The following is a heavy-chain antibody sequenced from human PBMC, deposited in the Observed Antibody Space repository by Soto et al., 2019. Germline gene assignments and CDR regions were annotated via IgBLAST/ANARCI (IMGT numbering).Heavy chain of an antibody. J-gene: IGHJ4*02. D-gene: IGHD6-19*01. Sequence: QITLKESGPTLVKPTQSLTLTCTFSGFSLNTNAVGVAWIRQPPGKALEWLALLYWDDDKRYSPSLKSRLTSTTDTSKNPVVLTMTTMDPEHTATYYCAHRRVRDSSGENFDSWGQGTLVTVSS. CDR2: LYWDDDK. V-gene: IGHV2-5*02. CDR3: AHRRVRDSSGENFDS. CDR1: GFSLNTNAVG.